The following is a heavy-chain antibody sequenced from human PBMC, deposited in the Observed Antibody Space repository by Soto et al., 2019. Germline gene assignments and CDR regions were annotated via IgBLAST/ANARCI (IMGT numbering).Heavy chain of an antibody. D-gene: IGHD1-26*01. V-gene: IGHV1-18*04. Sequence: QLQLVQSGAEVERPGASVRVSCKAYGYAFSKYGISWIRQAPGQGLEWMGWIRPDNGETNYAQKFQGRVTMTTDTSSNTAYMELRSLRSDDTAVYYCARTYSGGSSHDYWGPGTLVTVSS. J-gene: IGHJ4*02. CDR2: IRPDNGET. CDR3: ARTYSGGSSHDY. CDR1: GYAFSKYG.